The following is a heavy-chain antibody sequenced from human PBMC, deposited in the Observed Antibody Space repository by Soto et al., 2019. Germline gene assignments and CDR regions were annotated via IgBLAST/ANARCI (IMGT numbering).Heavy chain of an antibody. D-gene: IGHD6-6*01. CDR2: IYYSGST. CDR3: ARGVGIAARRIDY. J-gene: IGHJ4*02. Sequence: QVQLQESGPGLVKPSQTLSLTCTVSGGSISSGGYYWSWIRQHPGKGLEWIGYIYYSGSTYYNPSLKSRVTIAVDTSKNQFSLKLSSVTAADTAVYYCARGVGIAARRIDYWGQGTLVTVSS. CDR1: GGSISSGGYY. V-gene: IGHV4-31*03.